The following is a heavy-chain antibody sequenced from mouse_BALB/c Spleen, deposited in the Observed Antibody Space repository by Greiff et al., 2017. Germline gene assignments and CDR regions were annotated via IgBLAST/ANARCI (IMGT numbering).Heavy chain of an antibody. Sequence: EVQLQESGGGLVQPGGSRKLSCAASGFTFSSFGMHWVRQAPEKGLEWVAYISSGSSTIYYADTVKGRFTISRDNPKNTLFLQMTSLRSEDTAMYYCARKDYGNYYAMDYWGQGTSVTVFS. V-gene: IGHV5-17*02. J-gene: IGHJ4*01. CDR3: ARKDYGNYYAMDY. CDR2: ISSGSSTI. D-gene: IGHD2-1*01. CDR1: GFTFSSFG.